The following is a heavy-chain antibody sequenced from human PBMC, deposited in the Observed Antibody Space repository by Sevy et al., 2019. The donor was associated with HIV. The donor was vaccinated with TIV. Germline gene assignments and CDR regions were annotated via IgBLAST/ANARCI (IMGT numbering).Heavy chain of an antibody. J-gene: IGHJ5*02. CDR1: GYTLTSFG. Sequence: ASVKVSCKASGYTLTSFGISWVRQAPGQGLEWVGWISVYNGKINYAQNFQGRVTMTTDTSTRTAYMELKSLRSDDTAVYYCARRGAFDFDTSGFLSPWGQGTLVIVSS. D-gene: IGHD3-22*01. CDR3: ARRGAFDFDTSGFLSP. CDR2: ISVYNGKI. V-gene: IGHV1-18*01.